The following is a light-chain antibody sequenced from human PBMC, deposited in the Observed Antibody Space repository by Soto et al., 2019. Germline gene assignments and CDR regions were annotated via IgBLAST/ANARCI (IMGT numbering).Light chain of an antibody. CDR3: QTWGTGIHVV. J-gene: IGLJ2*01. CDR2: LDSDGSH. CDR1: SGHSSYA. V-gene: IGLV4-69*01. Sequence: QLVLTQSPSASASLGASVKLTCTLSSGHSSYAIAWHQQQPEKGPRYLMKLDSDGSHTKGDAIPDRFSGSSSRAERYRTIFSLQSEDEADYYCQTWGTGIHVVFGGGTKLTVL.